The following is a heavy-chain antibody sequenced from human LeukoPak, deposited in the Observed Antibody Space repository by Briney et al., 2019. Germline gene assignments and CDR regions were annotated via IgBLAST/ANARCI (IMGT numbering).Heavy chain of an antibody. J-gene: IGHJ4*02. CDR3: AKVRALPGYSSSWSSFDY. CDR1: GYTFTSYG. D-gene: IGHD6-13*01. Sequence: ASVKVSCKASGYTFTSYGISWVRQAPGQRLEWMVWINAGNGYTEYSQKFQGRVTITRDTFASTAYMELSSLRSEDTAVYYCAKVRALPGYSSSWSSFDYWGQGTPVTVSS. V-gene: IGHV1-3*01. CDR2: INAGNGYT.